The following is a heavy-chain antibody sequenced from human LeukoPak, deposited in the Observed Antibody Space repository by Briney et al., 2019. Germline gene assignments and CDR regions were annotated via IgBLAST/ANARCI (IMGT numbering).Heavy chain of an antibody. CDR3: ARTRRRYYFDY. J-gene: IGHJ4*02. CDR2: INHSGST. V-gene: IGHV4-34*01. Sequence: SETLSLTCAVYGGSLSGYYWSWIRQPPGKGLEWIGEINHSGSTNYNPSLKSRVTISVDTSKNQFSLKLSSVTAADTAVYYCARTRRRYYFDYWGQGTLVTVSS. CDR1: GGSLSGYY.